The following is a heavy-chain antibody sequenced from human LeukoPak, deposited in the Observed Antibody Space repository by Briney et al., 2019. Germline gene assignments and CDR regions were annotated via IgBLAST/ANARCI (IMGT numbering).Heavy chain of an antibody. D-gene: IGHD3-22*01. CDR2: ISSSSSYT. Sequence: GGALRLSCAASGFTFSDYYMSWIRQAPGKGLEWVSYISSSSSYTNYADSVKGRFTISRDNAKNSLYLQMNSLRAEDTAVYYCASHYDSSGYYNFDYWGQGTLVTVSS. J-gene: IGHJ4*02. V-gene: IGHV3-11*03. CDR1: GFTFSDYY. CDR3: ASHYDSSGYYNFDY.